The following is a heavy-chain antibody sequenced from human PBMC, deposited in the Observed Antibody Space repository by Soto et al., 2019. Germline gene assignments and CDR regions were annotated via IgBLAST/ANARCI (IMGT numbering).Heavy chain of an antibody. Sequence: QVQLVQSGAEVKKPGSSVKVSCKASGGTFSSYAISWVRQAPGQGLEWMGGIIPIFGTANYAQKFQGRVMITADESTSTAYMELSSLRSEARAVYYCARGGKCSSTSCYRYFDLWGRGTLVTVSS. CDR1: GGTFSSYA. CDR2: IIPIFGTA. CDR3: ARGGKCSSTSCYRYFDL. V-gene: IGHV1-69*01. D-gene: IGHD2-2*02. J-gene: IGHJ2*01.